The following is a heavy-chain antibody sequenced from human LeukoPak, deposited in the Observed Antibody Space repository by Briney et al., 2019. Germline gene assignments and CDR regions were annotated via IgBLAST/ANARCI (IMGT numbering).Heavy chain of an antibody. Sequence: SETLSLTCTVSGGSISSSSYYWGWIRQPPGKGLEWIGSIYYSGSTYYNPSLKSRVTISVDTSKNQFSLKLTSVTAADTAIYYCARAGWQGSGWYFYYFDYWGQGTLVTVSS. V-gene: IGHV4-39*07. J-gene: IGHJ4*02. D-gene: IGHD6-19*01. CDR2: IYYSGST. CDR3: ARAGWQGSGWYFYYFDY. CDR1: GGSISSSSYY.